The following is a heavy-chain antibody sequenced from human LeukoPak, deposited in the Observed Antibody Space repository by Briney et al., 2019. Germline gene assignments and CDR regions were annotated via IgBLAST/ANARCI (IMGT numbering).Heavy chain of an antibody. CDR2: IYYSGST. CDR1: GGSISSSSYY. CDR3: AGGGYCTSNSCYGIDY. J-gene: IGHJ4*02. D-gene: IGHD2-2*01. Sequence: SETLSLTCTVSGGSISSSSYYWGWIRQPPGKGLEWIGSIYYSGSTYYNPSLKSRITISLDKSKNQFSLKLSSVTAADTAVYYCAGGGYCTSNSCYGIDYWGQGTLVTVSS. V-gene: IGHV4-39*07.